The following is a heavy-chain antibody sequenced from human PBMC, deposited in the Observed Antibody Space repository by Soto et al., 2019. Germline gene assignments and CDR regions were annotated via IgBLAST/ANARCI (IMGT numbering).Heavy chain of an antibody. D-gene: IGHD3-22*01. Sequence: ASVKVSCKASGYSFTTYGIFWVRQAPGQGLEWMGWISPYNGKTNYAQNLQGRVSMTTDASTTTAYMELRSLRSDETAVYYCARPYDSSQSPRFDYWGQGTLVTVSS. CDR2: ISPYNGKT. CDR3: ARPYDSSQSPRFDY. V-gene: IGHV1-18*01. J-gene: IGHJ4*02. CDR1: GYSFTTYG.